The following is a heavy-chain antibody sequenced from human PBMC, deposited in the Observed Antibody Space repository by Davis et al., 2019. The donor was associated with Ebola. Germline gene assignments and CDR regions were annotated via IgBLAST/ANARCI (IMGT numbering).Heavy chain of an antibody. D-gene: IGHD6-19*01. CDR1: GFTVSRNH. Sequence: LSLTCAASGFTVSRNHMSWVRQAPGKGLEWVSVIYDQSTAYADSVRGRFIISRDKSNNTLYLEMNSLRVDDTAVYYCATTQWLREFDNWGQGTLVTVSS. CDR3: ATTQWLREFDN. J-gene: IGHJ4*02. V-gene: IGHV3-53*05. CDR2: IYDQST.